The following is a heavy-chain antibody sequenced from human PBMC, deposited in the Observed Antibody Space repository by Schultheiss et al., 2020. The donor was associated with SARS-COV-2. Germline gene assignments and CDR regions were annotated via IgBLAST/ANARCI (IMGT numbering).Heavy chain of an antibody. V-gene: IGHV4-34*01. CDR2: INHSGNT. D-gene: IGHD2-2*01. J-gene: IGHJ4*02. CDR1: GGSISRGGYY. CDR3: ARGEPRGELPAATFDY. Sequence: SETLSLTCAVSGGSISRGGYYWTWIRQPPGKGLEWIGEINHSGNTNYNPSLKSRVTISVDTSKNQFSLKMNSVTAADTAVYYCARGEPRGELPAATFDYWGQGTLVTVSS.